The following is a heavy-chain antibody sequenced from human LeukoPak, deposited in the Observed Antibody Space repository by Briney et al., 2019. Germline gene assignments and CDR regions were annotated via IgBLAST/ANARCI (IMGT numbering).Heavy chain of an antibody. Sequence: GGSLRLSCAASGVTVSSKDMSWVRQAPGKGLEWVSIIYSGGSTYYADSVKGRFTISRDNSKNTLFLQMNSLRAEDTAVYYCARDVDYYDIVTGYYQHFGMDVWGQGTTVTVSS. CDR2: IYSGGST. J-gene: IGHJ6*02. CDR1: GVTVSSKD. D-gene: IGHD3-9*01. V-gene: IGHV3-53*01. CDR3: ARDVDYYDIVTGYYQHFGMDV.